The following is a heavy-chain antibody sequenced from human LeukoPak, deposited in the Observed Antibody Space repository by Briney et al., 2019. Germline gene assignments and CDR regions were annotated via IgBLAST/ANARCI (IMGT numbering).Heavy chain of an antibody. V-gene: IGHV3-23*01. Sequence: GGSLRLSCAASGFTVSSNYMNWVRQAPGKGLEWVSTIRVNGDSTFYADSVKGRFTISRDNSKNTLYLQMNSLRVEDTAVYYCARDRSGDYYFDYWGQGTLVTVSS. J-gene: IGHJ4*02. CDR3: ARDRSGDYYFDY. CDR1: GFTVSSNY. D-gene: IGHD4-17*01. CDR2: IRVNGDST.